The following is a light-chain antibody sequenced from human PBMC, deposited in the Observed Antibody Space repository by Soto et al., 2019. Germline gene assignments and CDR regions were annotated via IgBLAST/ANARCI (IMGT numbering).Light chain of an antibody. V-gene: IGLV7-43*01. J-gene: IGLJ3*02. CDR2: STY. CDR1: TGAVTSDYY. Sequence: QAVVTQEPSLTVSPGGTVTLTCASSTGAVTSDYYPNWLQQKPGQAPRSLIHSTYARHFWTPARFSGSLLGGKAALTVSDVQPEDEADYYCLLYHGAAQVFGGGTKLTVI. CDR3: LLYHGAAQV.